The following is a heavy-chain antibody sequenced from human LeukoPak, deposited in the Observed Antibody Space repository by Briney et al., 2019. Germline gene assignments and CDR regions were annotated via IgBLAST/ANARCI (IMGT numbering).Heavy chain of an antibody. Sequence: GGSLRLSCTASGFSFSGHWMHWARQLPGKGLVWVSRISPTGSTTSYADSVKGRFTVSRDNAKNTLYLQVDNLRAEDTAVYYCARGPNSNWSGLDFWGQGTLLTASS. J-gene: IGHJ4*02. CDR2: ISPTGSTT. V-gene: IGHV3-74*01. CDR3: ARGPNSNWSGLDF. D-gene: IGHD6-6*01. CDR1: GFSFSGHW.